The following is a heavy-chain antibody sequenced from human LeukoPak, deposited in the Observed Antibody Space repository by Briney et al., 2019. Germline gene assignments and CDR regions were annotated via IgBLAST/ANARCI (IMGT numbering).Heavy chain of an antibody. D-gene: IGHD6-19*01. Sequence: SETLSLTCTVSGGSISSNYCTWIRQPPPPGLEWIGYIFVTGRTKCNPSLERRVPISRDTSKNQFSLKLSSMTAADTAVYYCARLPPYYSSGWGFFDYWGQGTLVTVSS. V-gene: IGHV4-59*08. CDR2: IFVTGRT. J-gene: IGHJ4*02. CDR3: ARLPPYYSSGWGFFDY. CDR1: GGSISSNY.